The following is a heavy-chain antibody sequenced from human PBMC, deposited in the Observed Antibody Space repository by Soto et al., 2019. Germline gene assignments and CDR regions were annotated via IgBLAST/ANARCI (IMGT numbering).Heavy chain of an antibody. V-gene: IGHV3-30-3*01. CDR3: ARDTLTGTLDYYYYCGMDV. Sequence: PAGSLRLSCAASGFTFSSYAMSWVRQAPGKGLEWVSVISYDGSNKYYADSVKGRFTISRDNSKNTLYLQMNSLRAEDTAVYYCARDTLTGTLDYYYYCGMDVWGQGTTVTVSS. CDR2: ISYDGSNK. CDR1: GFTFSSYA. D-gene: IGHD1-7*01. J-gene: IGHJ6*02.